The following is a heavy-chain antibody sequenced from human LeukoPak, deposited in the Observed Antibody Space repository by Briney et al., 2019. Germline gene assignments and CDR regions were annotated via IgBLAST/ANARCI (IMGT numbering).Heavy chain of an antibody. CDR2: MWYDGSNK. D-gene: IGHD6-13*01. V-gene: IGHV3-33*06. Sequence: GRSLRLSCAASGFTFSSYGMHWVRQAPGKGLEWVAIMWYDGSNKYYTDSVKGRFTISRDNSKNTLYLQMNSLRAEDTAVYYCAKDRTAAGTSGFDHWGQGTLVTVSS. J-gene: IGHJ4*02. CDR1: GFTFSSYG. CDR3: AKDRTAAGTSGFDH.